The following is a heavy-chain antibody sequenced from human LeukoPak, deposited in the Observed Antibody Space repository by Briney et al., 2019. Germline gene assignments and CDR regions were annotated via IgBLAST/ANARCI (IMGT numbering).Heavy chain of an antibody. CDR2: IYYSGST. CDR3: ARTPNCSGGSCYFPDWFDP. D-gene: IGHD2-15*01. V-gene: IGHV4-59*01. Sequence: SETLSLTCTVSGGSISRYYWSWIRQPPGKGLEWIGYIYYSGSTNYNPSLKSRVTISVDTSKNQFSLKLSSVTAADTAVYYCARTPNCSGGSCYFPDWFDPWGQGTLVTVSS. J-gene: IGHJ5*02. CDR1: GGSISRYY.